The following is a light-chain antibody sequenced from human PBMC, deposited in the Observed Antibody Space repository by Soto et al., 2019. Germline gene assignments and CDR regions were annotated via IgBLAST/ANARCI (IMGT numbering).Light chain of an antibody. CDR1: SSDVGGYNY. V-gene: IGLV2-14*01. J-gene: IGLJ2*01. CDR2: EVS. Sequence: QSALTQPASVSGSPGQSITISCTGTSSDVGGYNYVSWYQQHPGKAPKLMIYEVSNRPSGVSDRYSGSKSGNTASLTISGLQTEDEADYYCSSYTTIPGVVFGGGTKLTVL. CDR3: SSYTTIPGVV.